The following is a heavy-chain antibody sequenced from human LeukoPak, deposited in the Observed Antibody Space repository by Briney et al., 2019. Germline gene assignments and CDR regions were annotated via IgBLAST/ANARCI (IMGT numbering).Heavy chain of an antibody. J-gene: IGHJ4*02. CDR2: ISDHGKSR. CDR3: ARARIAAPLLDY. D-gene: IGHD6-13*01. V-gene: IGHV3-48*03. CDR1: GFTFSNYE. Sequence: GGSLRLSCAASGFTFSNYEMNWVRQTPGKGLEWVSYISDHGKSRNYVDSVEGRFTISRDNAKNSLYLQMSSLRVEDTAVYFCARARIAAPLLDYWGQGTLVTVSS.